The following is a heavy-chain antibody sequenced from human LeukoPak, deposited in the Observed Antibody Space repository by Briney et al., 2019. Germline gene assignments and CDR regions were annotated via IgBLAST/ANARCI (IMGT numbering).Heavy chain of an antibody. CDR3: AKGSVPVVAMNAFEI. V-gene: IGHV3-23*01. Sequence: PGGFLRLSCAASGFTFSSYAMSWVRQAPGKGLEWVSVISGSGVNTYYADSVKGRFTISRDNSKNTLFLQMNSLRAEDTAVYYCAKGSVPVVAMNAFEIWGQGTMVTVSS. CDR1: GFTFSSYA. J-gene: IGHJ3*02. CDR2: ISGSGVNT. D-gene: IGHD2-2*01.